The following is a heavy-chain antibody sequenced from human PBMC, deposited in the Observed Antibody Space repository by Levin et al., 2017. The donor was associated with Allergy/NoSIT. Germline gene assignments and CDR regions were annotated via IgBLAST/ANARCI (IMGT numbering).Heavy chain of an antibody. J-gene: IGHJ5*02. CDR1: GFTFSSYG. CDR3: ARDGVPGGWFDP. D-gene: IGHD2-2*01. CDR2: IWYDGSNK. Sequence: GESLKISCAASGFTFSSYGMHWVRQAPGKGLEWVAVIWYDGSNKYYADSVKGRFTISRDNSKNTLYLQMNSLRAEDTAVYYCARDGVPGGWFDPWGQGTLVTVSS. V-gene: IGHV3-33*01.